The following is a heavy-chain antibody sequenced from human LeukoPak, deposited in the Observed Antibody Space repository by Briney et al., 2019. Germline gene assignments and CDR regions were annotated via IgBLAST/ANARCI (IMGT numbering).Heavy chain of an antibody. J-gene: IGHJ4*02. D-gene: IGHD2-2*01. CDR2: INPNSGGT. CDR1: GYTFTDYY. CDR3: ARETYCSSTSCYPVFDY. V-gene: IGHV1-2*02. Sequence: ASVKVSCKPSGYTFTDYYIYWVRQAPGQGLEWMGWINPNSGGTNYAQKFQGRVTMTRDTSISTAYMELSRLRSDDTAVYYCARETYCSSTSCYPVFDYWGQGTLVTVSS.